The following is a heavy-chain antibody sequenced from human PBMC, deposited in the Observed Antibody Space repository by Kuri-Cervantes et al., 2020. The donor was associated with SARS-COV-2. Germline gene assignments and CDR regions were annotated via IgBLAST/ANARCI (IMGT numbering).Heavy chain of an antibody. CDR3: ARGMVRGLIQYYYYGMDV. J-gene: IGHJ6*02. V-gene: IGHV1-2*04. CDR1: GYTFTGYY. D-gene: IGHD3-10*01. CDR2: INPNSGGT. Sequence: ASVKVSCKASGYTFTGYYMHWVRQAPGQGLEWMGWINPNSGGTSYAQKFQGWVTMTRDTSISTAYMELSRLRSDDTAVYYCARGMVRGLIQYYYYGMDVWGQGTTVTVSS.